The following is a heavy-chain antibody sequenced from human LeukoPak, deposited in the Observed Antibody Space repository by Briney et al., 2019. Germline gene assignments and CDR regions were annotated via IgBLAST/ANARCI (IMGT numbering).Heavy chain of an antibody. D-gene: IGHD3-9*01. CDR1: GGSSSSYY. V-gene: IGHV4-4*07. Sequence: ETLSLTCTVSGGSSSSYYWSWIRQPAGKGLEWIGRIYTSGSTNYNPSLKSRVTMSVDTSKNQFSLKLSSVTAADTAVYYCARQSRGYYDWSTIFDYWGQGTLVTVSS. J-gene: IGHJ4*02. CDR2: IYTSGST. CDR3: ARQSRGYYDWSTIFDY.